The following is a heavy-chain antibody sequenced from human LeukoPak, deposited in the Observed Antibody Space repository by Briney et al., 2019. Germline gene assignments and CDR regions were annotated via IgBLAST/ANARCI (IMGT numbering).Heavy chain of an antibody. D-gene: IGHD6-13*01. CDR1: GGTFSSYA. J-gene: IGHJ5*02. CDR3: ARDIVAAAGQNWFGP. V-gene: IGHV1-69*06. Sequence: ASVKVSCKASGGTFSSYAISWVRQALGQGLEWMGGIIPIFGTTNYAQKFQGRVTITADKSTSTAYMELSSLRSDDTGVYYCARDIVAAAGQNWFGPWGQGTLVTVSS. CDR2: IIPIFGTT.